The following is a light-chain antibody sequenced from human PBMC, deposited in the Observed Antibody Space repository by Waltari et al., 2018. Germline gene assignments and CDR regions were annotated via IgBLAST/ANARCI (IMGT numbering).Light chain of an antibody. CDR3: SSYTTGSTRYV. CDR1: SSDIGSYNF. CDR2: DVN. V-gene: IGLV2-14*03. Sequence: QPALTHPAPVSGSPDQSIPIPSTGTSSDIGSYNFVSCYQKHPGKAPKVMIYDVNNRPSGVSSRFSGSKSGNTASLTISGLQAEDEADYYCSSYTTGSTRYVFGSGTKVTVL. J-gene: IGLJ1*01.